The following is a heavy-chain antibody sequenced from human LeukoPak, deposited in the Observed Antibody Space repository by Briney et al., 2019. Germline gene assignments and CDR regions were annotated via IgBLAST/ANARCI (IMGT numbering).Heavy chain of an antibody. Sequence: SETLSLTCAVYGGSFSGYYWSWIRQPPGKGLEWIGEINHSGSTNYNPSLKSRVTISVDTSKNQLSLKLSSVTAADTAVYYCARRDSSGYYYDSYYYMDVWGKGTTVTVSS. CDR2: INHSGST. CDR3: ARRDSSGYYYDSYYYMDV. CDR1: GGSFSGYY. V-gene: IGHV4-34*01. J-gene: IGHJ6*03. D-gene: IGHD3-22*01.